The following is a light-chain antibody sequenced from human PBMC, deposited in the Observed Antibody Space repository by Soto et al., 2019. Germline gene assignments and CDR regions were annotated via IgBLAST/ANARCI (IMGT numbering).Light chain of an antibody. CDR2: DAS. Sequence: DIQMTQSPSSLSASVGDRVTITCQASQDITKYLNWYRQKPGKAPNLLIYDASKLKTGVPSRFSGTGSGTYFSLTISSLQPEDIATYFCKQYDTRPPTFGGGTRVEIK. J-gene: IGKJ4*01. CDR3: KQYDTRPPT. V-gene: IGKV1-33*01. CDR1: QDITKY.